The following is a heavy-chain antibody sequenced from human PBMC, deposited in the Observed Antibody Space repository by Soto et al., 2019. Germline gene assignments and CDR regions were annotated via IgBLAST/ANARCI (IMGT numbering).Heavy chain of an antibody. CDR2: IYYSGST. CDR1: GGSISSGGYY. D-gene: IGHD6-6*01. CDR3: ARGSAARRGKSYNWFDP. Sequence: PSETLSLTCTVSGGSISSGGYYWSWIRQHPGKGLEWIGYIYYSGSTYYNPSLKSRVTISVDTSKNQFSLKLSSVTAADTAVYYCARGSAARRGKSYNWFDPPGQGTPVTVSS. V-gene: IGHV4-31*03. J-gene: IGHJ5*02.